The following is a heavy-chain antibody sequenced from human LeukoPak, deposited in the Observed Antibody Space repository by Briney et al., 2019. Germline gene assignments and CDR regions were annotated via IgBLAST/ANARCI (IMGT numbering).Heavy chain of an antibody. CDR1: GFTFSSYS. CDR3: ARDPSGSYSY. CDR2: ISSSSSYI. D-gene: IGHD1-26*01. J-gene: IGHJ4*02. Sequence: GGSLRLSCAASGFTFSSYSMNWVSQAPGKGLEWVSSISSSSSYIYYADSVKGRFTISRDNAKNSLYLQMNSLRAEDTAVYYCARDPSGSYSYWGQGTLVTVSS. V-gene: IGHV3-21*01.